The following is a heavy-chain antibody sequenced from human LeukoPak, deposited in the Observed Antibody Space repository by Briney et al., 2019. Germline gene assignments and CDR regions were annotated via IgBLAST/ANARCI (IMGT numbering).Heavy chain of an antibody. D-gene: IGHD6-13*01. CDR2: INHSGST. V-gene: IGHV4-34*01. J-gene: IGHJ4*02. Sequence: SETLSLTCAVYGGSFGGYYWSWIRQPPGKGLEWIGEINHSGSTNYNPSLKSRVTISVDTSKNQFSLKPSSVTAADTAVYYCARPGSTRYYFDYWGQGTLVTVSS. CDR3: ARPGSTRYYFDY. CDR1: GGSFGGYY.